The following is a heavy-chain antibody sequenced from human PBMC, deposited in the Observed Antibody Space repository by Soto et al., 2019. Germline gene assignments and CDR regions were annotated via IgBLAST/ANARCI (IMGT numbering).Heavy chain of an antibody. D-gene: IGHD6-19*01. V-gene: IGHV3-9*01. CDR2: ISWNSGSI. CDR3: AKDILKGAVASTSGYYYYGMDV. J-gene: IGHJ6*02. CDR1: GFTFDDYA. Sequence: EVQLVESGGGLVQPGRSLRLSCAASGFTFDDYAMHWVRQAPGKGLEWVSGISWNSGSIGYADSVKGRFTISRDNAKNSLYLQMNSLRAENTSLYYCAKDILKGAVASTSGYYYYGMDVWGQGTTVTVSS.